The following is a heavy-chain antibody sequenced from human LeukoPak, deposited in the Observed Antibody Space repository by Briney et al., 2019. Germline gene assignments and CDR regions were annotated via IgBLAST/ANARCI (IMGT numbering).Heavy chain of an antibody. D-gene: IGHD1-26*01. J-gene: IGHJ3*02. V-gene: IGHV4-34*01. CDR1: GASFSGSY. Sequence: SETLSLTCAVYGASFSGSYWSWIRQPPGKGLEWIGEINHSISTNYNPSLKSRVTMSVDTSKKQFSLKLSAVTAADTAVYYCAREACYSGTCDAFDIWGQGTMVTVSS. CDR2: INHSIST. CDR3: AREACYSGTCDAFDI.